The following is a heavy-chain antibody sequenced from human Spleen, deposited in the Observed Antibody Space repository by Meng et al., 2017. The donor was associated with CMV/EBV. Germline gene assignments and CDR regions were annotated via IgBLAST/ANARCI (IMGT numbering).Heavy chain of an antibody. V-gene: IGHV3-7*04. J-gene: IGHJ4*02. CDR2: IKQDGSEK. Sequence: GESLKISCAASGFTFSSYWMSWVRQAPGKGLEWVANIKQDGSEKYYVDSVKGRFTISRDNAKNTLYLQMNNLRVEDMGIYYCTRGGSPFYWGQGTLVTVSS. CDR1: GFTFSSYW. CDR3: TRGGSPFY. D-gene: IGHD3-10*01.